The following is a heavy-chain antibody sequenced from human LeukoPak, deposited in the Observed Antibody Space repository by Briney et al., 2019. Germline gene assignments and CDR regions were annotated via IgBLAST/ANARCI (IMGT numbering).Heavy chain of an antibody. CDR1: GFPFSTYA. J-gene: IGHJ3*02. D-gene: IGHD2-2*01. V-gene: IGHV3-23*01. CDR3: AKGRSTRHPPGADAFDI. Sequence: GGSLRLSCAASGFPFSTYAMSWVRQVPGKGLEWVSSIRGSDGSTYYADSVKGRFAISRDNSKNTLYLQMNSLRAEDTAVYYCAKGRSTRHPPGADAFDIWGQGTMVTVSS. CDR2: IRGSDGST.